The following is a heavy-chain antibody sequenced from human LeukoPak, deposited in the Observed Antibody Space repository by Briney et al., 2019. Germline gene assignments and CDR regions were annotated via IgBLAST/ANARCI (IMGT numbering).Heavy chain of an antibody. Sequence: GGSLRLSCAGSGFIFDDYGMSWVRPAPGKRLELVSSINWWGGSTGYADSVQGRLTISRDKAKNSLYLQMSSLRAEDTALYYCARAARYSGYQFDYWGQGTLVTVSS. J-gene: IGHJ4*02. CDR2: INWWGGST. CDR1: GFIFDDYG. V-gene: IGHV3-20*04. D-gene: IGHD5-12*01. CDR3: ARAARYSGYQFDY.